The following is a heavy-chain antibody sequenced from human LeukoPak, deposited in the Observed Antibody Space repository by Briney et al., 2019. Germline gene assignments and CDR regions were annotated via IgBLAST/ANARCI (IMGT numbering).Heavy chain of an antibody. CDR2: INSDGSDT. CDR1: GFTFSNFW. Sequence: GGSLRLSCAASGFTFSNFWMHWVRQAAGKGLGGVSRINSDGSDTRYADSVKGRFTISRDNAKNTVYLQMNSLRADDTAVYYCVRGGYGETSVTWWGQGTLVTVSS. D-gene: IGHD4-17*01. J-gene: IGHJ4*02. CDR3: VRGGYGETSVTW. V-gene: IGHV3-74*01.